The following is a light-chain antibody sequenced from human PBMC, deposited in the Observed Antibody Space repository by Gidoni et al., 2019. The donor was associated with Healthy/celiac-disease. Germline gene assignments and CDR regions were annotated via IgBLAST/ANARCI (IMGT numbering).Light chain of an antibody. CDR2: GAS. V-gene: IGKV3-20*01. CDR3: QQYGSSSWT. J-gene: IGKJ1*01. CDR1: QSVSSSY. Sequence: SQSVSSSYLAWYQQKPGQAPRLLIYGASSRATGIPDRFSGSGSGTDFTLTISRLEPEDFAVYYCQQYGSSSWTFGQGTKVEIK.